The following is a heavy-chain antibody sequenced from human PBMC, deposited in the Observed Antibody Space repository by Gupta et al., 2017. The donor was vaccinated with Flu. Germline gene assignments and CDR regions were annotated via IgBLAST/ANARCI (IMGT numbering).Heavy chain of an antibody. J-gene: IGHJ4*02. CDR1: GGSFSGYY. CDR2: INHSGST. V-gene: IGHV4-34*01. Sequence: QVQLQQWGAGLLKPSETLSLTCAVYGGSFSGYYWSWIRQPPGKGLEWIGEINHSGSTNYNPSLKSRVTISVDTSKNQFSLKLSSVTAADTAVYYCARGRFRPVVTPGYFDYWGQGTLVTVSS. D-gene: IGHD2-21*02. CDR3: ARGRFRPVVTPGYFDY.